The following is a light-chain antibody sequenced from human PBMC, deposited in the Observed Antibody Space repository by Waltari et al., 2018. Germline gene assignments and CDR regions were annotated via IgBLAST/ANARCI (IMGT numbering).Light chain of an antibody. CDR1: QSVSSN. Sequence: EIVMTHSQAHPSVSHGERATLSCRASQSVSSNLAWYQQKPGQAPRLLIYGASTRATGIPARFSGSGSGTEFTLTISSLQSEDFAVYYCQQYNNWPPLTFGGGTKVEIK. CDR2: GAS. CDR3: QQYNNWPPLT. J-gene: IGKJ4*01. V-gene: IGKV3-15*01.